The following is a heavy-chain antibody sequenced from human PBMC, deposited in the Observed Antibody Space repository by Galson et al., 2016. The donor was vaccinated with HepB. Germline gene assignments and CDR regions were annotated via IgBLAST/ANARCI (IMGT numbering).Heavy chain of an antibody. CDR1: GFTFSSYS. V-gene: IGHV3-7*03. J-gene: IGHJ4*02. Sequence: SLRLSCAASGFTFSSYSMTWVRQAPGKGLEWVANIKQDGSEKYYVDSVKGRFTISRDNDKNSLYLQMNSLRGEDTAVYYCARGRGVDYWGQGTLVIVSS. CDR3: ARGRGVDY. CDR2: IKQDGSEK.